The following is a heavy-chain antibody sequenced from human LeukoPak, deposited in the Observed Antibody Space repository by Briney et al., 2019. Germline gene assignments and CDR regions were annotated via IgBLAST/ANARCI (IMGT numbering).Heavy chain of an antibody. CDR2: IYHSGST. D-gene: IGHD6-13*01. Sequence: SQTLSLTCTVSGGSISSGGYYWSWIRQPRGKGLEWIGYIYHSGSTYYNPSLKSRVTISVDTSKNQFSLKLSSVTAADTAVYYCARDSMIPRIAAAGLFDYWGQGTLVTVSS. CDR3: ARDSMIPRIAAAGLFDY. V-gene: IGHV4-30-2*01. CDR1: GGSISSGGYY. J-gene: IGHJ4*02.